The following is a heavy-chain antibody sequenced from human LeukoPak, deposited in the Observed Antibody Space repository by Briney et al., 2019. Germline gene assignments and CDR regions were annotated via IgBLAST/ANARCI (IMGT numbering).Heavy chain of an antibody. CDR3: ATDSSPDF. CDR2: ISYDGSNK. J-gene: IGHJ4*02. Sequence: GGSLRLSCAASGFTFSIYTIHWVRQAPGKGLEWVALISYDGSNKYYGDSVKGRFTISRDNSKDTLYLQMNSLRADDTAVYYCATDSSPDFWGQGTLVTVSS. D-gene: IGHD3-22*01. CDR1: GFTFSIYT. V-gene: IGHV3-30*04.